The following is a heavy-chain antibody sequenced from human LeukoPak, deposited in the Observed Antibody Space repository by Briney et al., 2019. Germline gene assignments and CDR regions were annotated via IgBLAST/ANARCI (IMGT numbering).Heavy chain of an antibody. V-gene: IGHV3-7*01. CDR2: IKQDGSEK. CDR3: ARDRSGGGKDCSGGSCYSRYYYYMDV. Sequence: GGSLRLSCAAPGFTFSSYWMSSVRQAPGKGPEWVANIKQDGSEKYYVDSVKGRFTISRDNAKNSLYLQMNSLRAEDTAVYYCARDRSGGGKDCSGGSCYSRYYYYMDVWGKGTTVTVSS. D-gene: IGHD2-15*01. CDR1: GFTFSSYW. J-gene: IGHJ6*03.